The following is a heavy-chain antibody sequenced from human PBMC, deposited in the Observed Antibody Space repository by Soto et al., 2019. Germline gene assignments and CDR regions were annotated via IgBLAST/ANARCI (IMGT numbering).Heavy chain of an antibody. CDR1: GGSISSSSYY. CDR3: ARHGYDTIGYGGFDS. D-gene: IGHD3-22*01. J-gene: IGHJ4*02. V-gene: IGHV4-39*01. Sequence: PSETLSLTCAVSGGSISSSSYYWGWIRQPPGKGLEWIGSIYYSGRTTYNPSLKSRVIISVGTSKNQFSLKLSSVTAADTAVYYCARHGYDTIGYGGFDSWGQGTLVTVSS. CDR2: IYYSGRT.